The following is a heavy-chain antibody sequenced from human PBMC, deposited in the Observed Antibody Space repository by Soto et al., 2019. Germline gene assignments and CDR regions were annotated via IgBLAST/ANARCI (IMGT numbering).Heavy chain of an antibody. J-gene: IGHJ4*02. CDR3: ARGRYGDY. D-gene: IGHD1-1*01. V-gene: IGHV1-18*01. CDR2: ISAHNGNT. Sequence: QVHLVQSGAEVKKPGASVKVSCKGSGYAFTTYGITWVRQAPGQGLEWMGWISAHNGNTNYAQKLQGRVTVTRDTPTSTAYMEPRSLRSDDTDVDYCARGRYGDYWGQGALVTVSS. CDR1: GYAFTTYG.